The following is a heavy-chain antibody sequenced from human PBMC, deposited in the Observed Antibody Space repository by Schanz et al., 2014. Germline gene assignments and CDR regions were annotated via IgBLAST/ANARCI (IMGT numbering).Heavy chain of an antibody. V-gene: IGHV3-15*01. Sequence: EVQLEESGGGLVKPGGSLKLSCAASRLNFNNAWMHWVRQAPGKGLEWVGRFKSNVDGGTTDYAAPVRGRFTISRDDSKNTLSLQMNSLKTEDTAVYYCTDGSARWGQGTLVTVSS. CDR1: RLNFNNAW. D-gene: IGHD3-22*01. J-gene: IGHJ4*02. CDR2: FKSNVDGGTT. CDR3: TDGSAR.